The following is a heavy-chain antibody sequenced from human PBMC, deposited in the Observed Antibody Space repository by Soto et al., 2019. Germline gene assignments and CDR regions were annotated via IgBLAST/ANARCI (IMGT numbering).Heavy chain of an antibody. J-gene: IGHJ6*02. CDR1: GGSISSSNW. V-gene: IGHV4-4*02. CDR2: IYHSGST. D-gene: IGHD6-13*01. Sequence: QVQLQESGPGLVKPSGTLSLTCAVSGGSISSSNWWSWVRQPPGKGLEWIGEIYHSGSTNYNPSLKSRVTISGDKSKNQFSLKLSSVTAADTAVYYCARVTPGAQQLVFVGMDVWGQGTTVTVSS. CDR3: ARVTPGAQQLVFVGMDV.